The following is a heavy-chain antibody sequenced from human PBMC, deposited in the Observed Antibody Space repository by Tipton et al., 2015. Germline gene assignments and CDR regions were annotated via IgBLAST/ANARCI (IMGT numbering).Heavy chain of an antibody. CDR2: IYYSGST. D-gene: IGHD6-13*01. CDR1: GDSISSSIYY. Sequence: TLSLTCTVSGDSISSSIYYWAWIRQPPGKGLEWIGYIYYSGSTNYNPSLKSRVTISVDKSKNEFSLNVRSVTAADTAVYYCARVRSSSWEGGSNWFDPWGQGTLVTVSS. J-gene: IGHJ5*02. V-gene: IGHV4-61*05. CDR3: ARVRSSSWEGGSNWFDP.